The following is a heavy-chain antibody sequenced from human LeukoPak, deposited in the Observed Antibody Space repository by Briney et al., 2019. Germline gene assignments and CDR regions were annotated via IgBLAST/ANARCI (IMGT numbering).Heavy chain of an antibody. V-gene: IGHV3-30*02. Sequence: TGGSLRLSCVASGFTLSCCGMHWVRQAPGKGLEWVAFIRYDGSNEYYADSVKGRFTISRDNSKNTLYLQMNSLRVEDTAVYYCAKDRDDCIEHWGQGTLVTVSS. CDR2: IRYDGSNE. CDR1: GFTLSCCG. J-gene: IGHJ4*02. CDR3: AKDRDDCIEH. D-gene: IGHD3-22*01.